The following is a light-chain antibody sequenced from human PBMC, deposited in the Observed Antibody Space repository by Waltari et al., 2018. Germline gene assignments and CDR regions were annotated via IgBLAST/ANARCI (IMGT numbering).Light chain of an antibody. CDR3: QSYDSSLSGVV. CDR1: SSNIGSGYA. Sequence: QSVLTQPPSVSGAPGQRATISCTGSSSNIGSGYAVHWYQQLPGTAPNLLIYGNSNRPSGVPDRFSGSKSGTSASLAITGLQAEDEADYYCQSYDSSLSGVVFGGGTKLTVL. J-gene: IGLJ2*01. CDR2: GNS. V-gene: IGLV1-40*01.